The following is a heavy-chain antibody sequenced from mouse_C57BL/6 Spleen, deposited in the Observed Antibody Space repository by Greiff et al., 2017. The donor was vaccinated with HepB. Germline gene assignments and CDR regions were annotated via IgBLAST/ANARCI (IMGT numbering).Heavy chain of an antibody. CDR2: ISDGGSYT. CDR1: GFTFSSYA. Sequence: VQLKESGGGLVKPGGSLKLSCAASGFTFSSYAMSWVRQTPEKRLEWVATISDGGSYTYYPDNVKGRFTISRDNAKNNPYLQMSHLRSEDTAMYYCARDMSFDYWGQGTTLTVSS. J-gene: IGHJ2*01. CDR3: ARDMSFDY. D-gene: IGHD2-3*01. V-gene: IGHV5-4*01.